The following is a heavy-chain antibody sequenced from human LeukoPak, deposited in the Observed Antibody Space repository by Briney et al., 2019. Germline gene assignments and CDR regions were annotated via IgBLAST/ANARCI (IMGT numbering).Heavy chain of an antibody. CDR3: ARALKEEYYYYYGMDV. CDR1: GGTFSSYA. J-gene: IGHJ6*02. CDR2: IIPILGIA. V-gene: IGHV1-69*04. Sequence: SVKVSCKASGGTFSSYAISWVRQAPGQGLEWMGRIIPILGIANYAQKFQGRVTITADKSTSTAYMELSSLRSEDTAVYYCARALKEEYYYYYGMDVWGQGTTVTVSS.